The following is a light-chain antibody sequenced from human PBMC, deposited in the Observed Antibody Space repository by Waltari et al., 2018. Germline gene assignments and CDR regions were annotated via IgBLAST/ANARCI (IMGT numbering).Light chain of an antibody. CDR2: WAS. Sequence: DIVMTQSPESLAVSLGERATINCKSSQSILYNDNNKNYLAGYQQKPGQPPKLLIYWASMRESGVPYRFSGRGYGTDFTLTISSLQAEDLAVYYCQQYYTTPQTFGLVTKVEI. CDR1: QSILYNDNNKNY. CDR3: QQYYTTPQT. V-gene: IGKV4-1*01. J-gene: IGKJ1*01.